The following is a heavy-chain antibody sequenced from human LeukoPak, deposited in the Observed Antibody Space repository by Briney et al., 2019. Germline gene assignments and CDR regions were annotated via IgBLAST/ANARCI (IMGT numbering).Heavy chain of an antibody. CDR1: EFTFSSYW. V-gene: IGHV3-7*01. Sequence: LPGGSLRLSCAASEFTFSSYWMSWVRQAPGKGLEWVANIKQDGSEKYYVDSVKGRFTISRDDAKNLLYLDMNSLRAEDTAVYYCARGHTAVTRHFDFWGQGTLVTVSS. CDR3: ARGHTAVTRHFDF. J-gene: IGHJ4*02. D-gene: IGHD4-17*01. CDR2: IKQDGSEK.